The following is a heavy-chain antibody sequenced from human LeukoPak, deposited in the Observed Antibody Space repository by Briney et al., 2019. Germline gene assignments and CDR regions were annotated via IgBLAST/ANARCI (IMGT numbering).Heavy chain of an antibody. CDR2: IYSGGST. J-gene: IGHJ4*02. CDR1: GFTVSSNY. Sequence: GGSLRLSCAASGFTVSSNYMSWVRQAPGKGLEWVSVIYSGGSTYYADAVKGRFTISRDDSKNTLYLQMNSLKTEDTAVYYCTEEVDYWGQGTLVTVSS. CDR3: TEEVDY. V-gene: IGHV3-66*01.